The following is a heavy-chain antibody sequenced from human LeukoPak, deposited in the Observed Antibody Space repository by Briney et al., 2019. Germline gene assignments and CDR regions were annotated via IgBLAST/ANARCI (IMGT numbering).Heavy chain of an antibody. CDR3: ASAPTHYYMDV. J-gene: IGHJ6*03. CDR2: IYYSGST. Sequence: NPSETLSLTCTVSGGSISSYYWSWIRQPPGKGLEWIGYIYYSGSTNYNPSLKSRVTISVDTSKNQFSLKLSSVTAADTAVYYCASAPTHYYMDVWGKGTTVTISS. D-gene: IGHD4-17*01. V-gene: IGHV4-59*01. CDR1: GGSISSYY.